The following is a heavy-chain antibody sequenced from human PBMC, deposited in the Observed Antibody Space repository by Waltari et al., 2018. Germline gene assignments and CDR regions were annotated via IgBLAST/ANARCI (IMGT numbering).Heavy chain of an antibody. V-gene: IGHV3-48*03. Sequence: EVQLVESGGGLVQPGGSLRLSCAASGFTFSSYEMNWVRQAPGKGLEWVSYISSSGSTIYYADSVKGRFTISRDNSKNTLYLQMNSLRAEDTAVYYCAREGWGIAVADTRDYWGQGTLVTVSS. CDR3: AREGWGIAVADTRDY. CDR2: ISSSGSTI. J-gene: IGHJ4*02. D-gene: IGHD6-19*01. CDR1: GFTFSSYE.